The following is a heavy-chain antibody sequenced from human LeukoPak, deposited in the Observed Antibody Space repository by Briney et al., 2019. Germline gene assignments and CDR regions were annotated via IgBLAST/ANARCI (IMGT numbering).Heavy chain of an antibody. CDR1: GFTFKYYG. V-gene: IGHV3-30*02. J-gene: IGHJ4*02. CDR2: IRFDSTNY. D-gene: IGHD1-26*01. CDR3: AKDLSGTLTY. Sequence: PGGSLRLSCEASGFTFKYYGIHWVRQAPGKGLEWVAFIRFDSTNYYYADSVKGRFTISRDNSQNTLYLQMNSLRAEDTAVYYCAKDLSGTLTYWGQGTLVTVSS.